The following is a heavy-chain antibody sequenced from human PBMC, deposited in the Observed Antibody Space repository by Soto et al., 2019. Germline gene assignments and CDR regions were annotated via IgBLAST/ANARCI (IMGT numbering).Heavy chain of an antibody. V-gene: IGHV4-30-4*01. CDR2: IYYSGRT. J-gene: IGHJ4*02. CDR1: GGSIDNYEYY. Sequence: QVQLQESGPGLVKPSQTLSLTCTVSGGSIDNYEYYWTWIRQPPGKGLEWVGYIYYSGRTNYNPSLNRRLTISLDTSKNLFSLRLTSVSAADTAMYYCARDRSNSPDYFDFWGQVTLVTVSS. D-gene: IGHD6-6*01. CDR3: ARDRSNSPDYFDF.